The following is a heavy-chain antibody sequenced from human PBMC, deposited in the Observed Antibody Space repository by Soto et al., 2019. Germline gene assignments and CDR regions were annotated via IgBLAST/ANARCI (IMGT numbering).Heavy chain of an antibody. CDR1: GYTFTSYG. J-gene: IGHJ4*02. Sequence: QVQLVQSGAEVKKPGASVKVSCKASGYTFTSYGISWVRQAPGQGLEWMGWISAYNGNTNYAQKLQGRVTMTTDTSTSTAYMELRSMRSDDTAVYYCARDSFRGGYVYPYYFDYWGQGTLVTVSS. CDR2: ISAYNGNT. CDR3: ARDSFRGGYVYPYYFDY. D-gene: IGHD5-12*01. V-gene: IGHV1-18*01.